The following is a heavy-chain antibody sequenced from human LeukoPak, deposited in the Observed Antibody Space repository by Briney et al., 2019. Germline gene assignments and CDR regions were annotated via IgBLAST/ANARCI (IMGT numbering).Heavy chain of an antibody. V-gene: IGHV3-48*03. CDR3: ARDSSSWYGEHYFDY. Sequence: GGSLRLSCAASGFTFSGYEMNWVRQAPGKGLEWVSYISSSGSTIYYADSVKGRFTISRDNAKNSLYLQMNSLRAEDTAVYYCARDSSSWYGEHYFDYWGQGTLVTVSS. CDR1: GFTFSGYE. J-gene: IGHJ4*02. CDR2: ISSSGSTI. D-gene: IGHD6-13*01.